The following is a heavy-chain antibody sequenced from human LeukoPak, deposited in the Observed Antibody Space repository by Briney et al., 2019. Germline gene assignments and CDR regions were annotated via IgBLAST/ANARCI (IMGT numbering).Heavy chain of an antibody. J-gene: IGHJ5*02. D-gene: IGHD3-10*01. CDR1: GGSITSYY. Sequence: SETLSLTCTVSGGSITSYYWSWIRQPPGKGLEWIGHIYYSGSTNYNPSLKSRVTISVDTSKNQFSLKLSSVTAADTAVYYCARGGVNYKIAGPWGQGALVTVSS. V-gene: IGHV4-59*01. CDR2: IYYSGST. CDR3: ARGGVNYKIAGP.